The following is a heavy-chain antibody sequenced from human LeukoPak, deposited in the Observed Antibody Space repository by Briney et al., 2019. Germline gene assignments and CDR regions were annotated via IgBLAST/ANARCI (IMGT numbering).Heavy chain of an antibody. J-gene: IGHJ4*02. Sequence: SGGSLRLSCAASGFPFSSYGMSWVRQAPGKGLEWVSAISDSGTSTYYADSVKGRFTISRDNTKNTLYLQMNSLRAEDTAVYYCARDRDSGYDSWGQGPLVTVSS. D-gene: IGHD5-12*01. CDR2: ISDSGTST. V-gene: IGHV3-23*01. CDR1: GFPFSSYG. CDR3: ARDRDSGYDS.